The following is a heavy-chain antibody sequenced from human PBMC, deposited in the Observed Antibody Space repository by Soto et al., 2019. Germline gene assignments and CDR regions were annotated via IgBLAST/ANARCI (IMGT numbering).Heavy chain of an antibody. Sequence: GASVKVSCKASGGTFSSYAISWVRQAPGQGLEWMGGIIPIFGTANYAQKFQGRVTITADKSTSTAYMELSSLRSEDTAAYYCARDLLLTYDSSGYYDYWGQGTLVTVSS. CDR1: GGTFSSYA. V-gene: IGHV1-69*06. CDR3: ARDLLLTYDSSGYYDY. D-gene: IGHD3-22*01. CDR2: IIPIFGTA. J-gene: IGHJ4*02.